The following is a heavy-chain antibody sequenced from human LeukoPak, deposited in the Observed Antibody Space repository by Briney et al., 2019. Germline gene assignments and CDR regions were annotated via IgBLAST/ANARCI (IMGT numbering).Heavy chain of an antibody. J-gene: IGHJ4*02. CDR2: IRRSGTAI. D-gene: IGHD3-10*01. CDR1: GFTLSSYS. Sequence: GGSLRLSCAASGFTLSSYSMNWVRQAPGKGLEWVSDIRRSGTAINYADSVKGRFTISRDDAKNSLYLQMNSLRAEDTAVYYCVPQGSGNYYEGYWGQGTLVAVSS. CDR3: VPQGSGNYYEGY. V-gene: IGHV3-48*01.